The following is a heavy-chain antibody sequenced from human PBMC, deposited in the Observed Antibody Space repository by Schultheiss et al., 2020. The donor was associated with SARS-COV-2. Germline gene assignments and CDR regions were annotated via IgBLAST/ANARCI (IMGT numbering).Heavy chain of an antibody. CDR2: ISSSSSYI. J-gene: IGHJ6*03. D-gene: IGHD1-1*01. CDR1: GFTFSSYS. V-gene: IGHV3-21*01. CDR3: ASPSSQLEPHYYYYYYMDV. Sequence: GGSLRLSCAASGFTFSSYSMNWVRQAPGKGLEWVSSISSSSSYIYYADSVKGRFTISRDNAKNSLYLQMNSLRAEDTAVYYCASPSSQLEPHYYYYYYMDVWGIGTTVTVSS.